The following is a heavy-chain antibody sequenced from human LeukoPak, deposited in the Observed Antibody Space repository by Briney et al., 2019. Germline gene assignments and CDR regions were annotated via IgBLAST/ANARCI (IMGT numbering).Heavy chain of an antibody. CDR3: ARSDR. V-gene: IGHV4-59*04. CDR2: IYYSGST. Sequence: SETLFLTCTVSGGSISSYYWSWIRQPPGKGLEWIGYIYYSGSTYYNPSLKSRVTISVDTSKNQFSLKLSSVTAADTAVYYCARSDRWGQGTLVTVSS. J-gene: IGHJ4*02. CDR1: GGSISSYY.